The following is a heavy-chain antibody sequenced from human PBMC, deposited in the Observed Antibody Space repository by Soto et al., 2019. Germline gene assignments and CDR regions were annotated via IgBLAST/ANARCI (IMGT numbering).Heavy chain of an antibody. CDR1: GFTFSIYG. Sequence: GGSLRLSCAASGFTFSIYGMSWVRQAPGKGLEWVSAISGNGGSTYYADSVKGRFTISRDNSKNTLYLQMNSLRAEDTAVYYCAKDIRQWLVLGYFDFWGQGTLVTVSS. CDR2: ISGNGGST. J-gene: IGHJ4*02. V-gene: IGHV3-23*01. D-gene: IGHD6-19*01. CDR3: AKDIRQWLVLGYFDF.